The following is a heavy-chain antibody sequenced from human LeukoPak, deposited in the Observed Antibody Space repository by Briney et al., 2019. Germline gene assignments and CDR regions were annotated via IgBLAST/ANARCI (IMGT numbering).Heavy chain of an antibody. CDR3: AKDSPVNYDILTGYIDY. CDR1: GITFSSDG. CDR2: IRYDGSYK. Sequence: GGSLRLSCTASGITFSSDGTHWVRQAPGKGLEWVAFIRYDGSYKYYADSVKGRSTISRDNSKNTLYLQMNSLRADDTAVYYCAKDSPVNYDILTGYIDYWGQGTLVTVSS. V-gene: IGHV3-30*02. D-gene: IGHD3-9*01. J-gene: IGHJ4*02.